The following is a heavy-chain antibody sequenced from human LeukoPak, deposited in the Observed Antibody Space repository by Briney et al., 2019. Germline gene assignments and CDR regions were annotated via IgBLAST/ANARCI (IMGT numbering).Heavy chain of an antibody. Sequence: SVKVSCKASGGTFSSYAISWVRQAPGQGLEWMGGIIPIFGTANYAQKFQGRVTITTDESTSTAYMELSSLRSEDTAVYYCARDSGIAAAGTQDWYFDLWGRGTLVTVSS. CDR3: ARDSGIAAAGTQDWYFDL. D-gene: IGHD6-13*01. V-gene: IGHV1-69*05. CDR2: IIPIFGTA. J-gene: IGHJ2*01. CDR1: GGTFSSYA.